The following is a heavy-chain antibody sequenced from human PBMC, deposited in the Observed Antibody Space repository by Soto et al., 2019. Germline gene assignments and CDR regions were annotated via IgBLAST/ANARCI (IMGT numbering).Heavy chain of an antibody. V-gene: IGHV3-30*03. D-gene: IGHD3-22*01. CDR3: ASSPYYYDSSGYFDY. CDR2: ISYDGSNK. J-gene: IGHJ4*02. Sequence: GGSLRLSCAASGFTFSSYGMHWVRQAPGKGLEWVAVISYDGSNKYYADSVKGRFTISRDNSKNTLYLQMNSLRAEDTAVYYCASSPYYYDSSGYFDYWGQGTLVTAPQ. CDR1: GFTFSSYG.